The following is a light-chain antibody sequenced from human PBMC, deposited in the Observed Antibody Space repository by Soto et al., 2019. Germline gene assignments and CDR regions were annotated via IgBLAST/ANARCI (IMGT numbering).Light chain of an antibody. CDR2: SNN. Sequence: QSVLTQPPSVSGAPGQRVTISCTVSSSNIGAGYDVHWYQQLPGTAPKLLIYSNNQRPSGVPDRFSGSKSGTSASLAISGLRSEDEADYYCAAWDDSLSGRVFGTGTKVTVL. CDR1: SSNIGAGYD. CDR3: AAWDDSLSGRV. J-gene: IGLJ1*01. V-gene: IGLV1-47*02.